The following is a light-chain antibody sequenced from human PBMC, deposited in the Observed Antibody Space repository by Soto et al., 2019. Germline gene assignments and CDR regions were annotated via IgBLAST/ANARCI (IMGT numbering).Light chain of an antibody. CDR2: AAS. Sequence: DIQLTQSPSFLSASVGDRVTITCRASQGISSFLAWYQQNPGKAPKLLIYAASALQSGVPSRFSGSGSGTDFPRTSSSLQPEDFATYYCQQLNTYPLTFGGGTKVEVK. J-gene: IGKJ4*01. CDR1: QGISSF. CDR3: QQLNTYPLT. V-gene: IGKV1-9*01.